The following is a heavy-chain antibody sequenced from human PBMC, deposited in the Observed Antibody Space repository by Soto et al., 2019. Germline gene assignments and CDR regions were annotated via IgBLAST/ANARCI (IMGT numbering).Heavy chain of an antibody. CDR2: TYYRSKWYN. CDR1: GDSVSCNHAT. CDR3: ARENAYSSDWYGGFDY. V-gene: IGHV6-1*01. D-gene: IGHD6-19*01. Sequence: SQSRSLTCAISGDSVSCNHATWDWIRQSPSRGLGRLGRTYYRSKWYNDYAVSVKSRITINPDTSKNQFSLHLNSVTPEDTAIYYCARENAYSSDWYGGFDYWGQGTLVTVSS. J-gene: IGHJ4*02.